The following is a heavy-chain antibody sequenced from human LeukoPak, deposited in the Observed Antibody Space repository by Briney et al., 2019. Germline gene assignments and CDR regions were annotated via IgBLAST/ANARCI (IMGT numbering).Heavy chain of an antibody. CDR1: GRSISSYY. V-gene: IGHV4-59*01. CDR2: IYFSGST. CDR3: ATGVPEYYDFWSGYFYYFDY. J-gene: IGHJ4*02. D-gene: IGHD3-3*01. Sequence: SETLSLTCTVSGRSISSYYGGWIRPPPGEGLEWIGYIYFSGSTKDTPSLEGRVTISVDTSKSPFSLKLLSVTAAGPAVYYCATGVPEYYDFWSGYFYYFDYWGQGTLVTVSS.